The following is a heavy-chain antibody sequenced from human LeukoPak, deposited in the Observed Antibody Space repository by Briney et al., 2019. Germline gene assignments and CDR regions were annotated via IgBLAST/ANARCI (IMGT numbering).Heavy chain of an antibody. CDR3: AKSSWSTFDP. CDR2: INHSGST. D-gene: IGHD6-13*01. V-gene: IGHV4-34*01. CDR1: GGSLSGYY. Sequence: SETLSLTSAVHGGSLSGYYLSWIRPPPGKGREWIGEINHSGSTNYHPSLKSRVTISVDTSKNQFSLKLSSVTAADTAVYYCAKSSWSTFDPWGQGTLVTVSS. J-gene: IGHJ5*02.